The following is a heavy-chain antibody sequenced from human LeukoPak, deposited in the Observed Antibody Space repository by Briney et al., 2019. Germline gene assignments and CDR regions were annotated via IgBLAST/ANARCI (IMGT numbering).Heavy chain of an antibody. CDR2: IIPIFGTA. CDR1: GGTFSSYA. V-gene: IGHV1-69*13. CDR3: ARGAGGYAFLSYSFYN. D-gene: IGHD5-12*01. J-gene: IGHJ4*02. Sequence: SVKVSCKASGGTFSSYAISWVRQAPGQGLEWMGGIIPIFGTANYAQKFQGRVTITADESTSTAYMELSSLRSEDTAVYYCARGAGGYAFLSYSFYNWGQGTLVTASS.